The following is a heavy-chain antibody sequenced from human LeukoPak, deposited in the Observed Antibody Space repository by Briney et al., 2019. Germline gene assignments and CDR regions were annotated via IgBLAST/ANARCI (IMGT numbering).Heavy chain of an antibody. J-gene: IGHJ4*02. CDR1: GYTFTNYY. Sequence: ASVKVSCKASGYTFTNYYMHWVRQAPGQGLEWMGIINPSGGSTSYAQKFQGRVTMTRDMSTSTVYMELSSLRSEDTAVYYCARVTLGTFDYWGQGTLVTVSS. CDR3: ARVTLGTFDY. V-gene: IGHV1-46*01. D-gene: IGHD7-27*01. CDR2: INPSGGST.